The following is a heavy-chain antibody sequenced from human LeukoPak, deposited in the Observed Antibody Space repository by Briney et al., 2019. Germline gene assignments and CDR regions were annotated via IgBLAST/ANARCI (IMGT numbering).Heavy chain of an antibody. D-gene: IGHD3-10*01. V-gene: IGHV3-23*01. CDR3: AKRYFGSGSTRYFDL. Sequence: GGSLRLSCAASGFTFSSYSMSWVRQAPGKGLEWVSDISGSGGNTYHADSVKGRFTISRDNSKNTLYLQMNSLRAEDTAVYYCAKRYFGSGSTRYFDLWGRGTLVTVSS. CDR1: GFTFSSYS. J-gene: IGHJ2*01. CDR2: ISGSGGNT.